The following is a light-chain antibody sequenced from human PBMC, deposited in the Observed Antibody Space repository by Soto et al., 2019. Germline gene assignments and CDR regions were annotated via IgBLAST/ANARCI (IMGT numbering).Light chain of an antibody. CDR1: LRLSTN. CDR2: GAS. Sequence: DIVLTQSRASLSVSPGETATLSRRASLRLSTNLAWYQQKPGQAPRLLIEGASSRATGIPDRVSGSVCGAEFTRTISSLQSENFAVYYSQHCNNRPPWTFGQGTKV. J-gene: IGKJ1*01. CDR3: QHCNNRPPWT. V-gene: IGKV3D-15*01.